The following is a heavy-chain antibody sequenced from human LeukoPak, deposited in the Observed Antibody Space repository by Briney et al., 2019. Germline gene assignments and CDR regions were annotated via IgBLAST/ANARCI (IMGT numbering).Heavy chain of an antibody. CDR2: IYYSGST. Sequence: SETLSLTCTVSGGSISSSSYYWGWIRQPPGKGLEWIGSIYYSGSTYYNPSLKSRVTISVDTSKNQFSLKLSSVTAADTAVYYCARHPNDYGDDVTYYYYGMDVWGQGTTVTVSS. CDR1: GGSISSSSYY. J-gene: IGHJ6*02. V-gene: IGHV4-39*01. CDR3: ARHPNDYGDDVTYYYYGMDV. D-gene: IGHD4-17*01.